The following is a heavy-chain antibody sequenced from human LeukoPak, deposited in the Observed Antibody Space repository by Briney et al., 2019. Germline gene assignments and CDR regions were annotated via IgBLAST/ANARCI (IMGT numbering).Heavy chain of an antibody. CDR2: IYHSGST. J-gene: IGHJ2*01. D-gene: IGHD3-9*01. Sequence: PSETLSLTCTVSGGSISSGGYYWSWLRQPPGKGLEWIGYIYHSGSTYYNPSLKSRVTISVDRSKNQFSLKLSSVTAADTAVYYCASNTDPVYYDILTGPVLDWYFDLWGRGTLVTVSS. V-gene: IGHV4-30-2*01. CDR1: GGSISSGGYY. CDR3: ASNTDPVYYDILTGPVLDWYFDL.